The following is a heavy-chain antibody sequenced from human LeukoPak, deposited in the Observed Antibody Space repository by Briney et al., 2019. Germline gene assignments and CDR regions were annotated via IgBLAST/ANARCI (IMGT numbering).Heavy chain of an antibody. V-gene: IGHV4-38-2*02. CDR2: IYHSGST. Sequence: SETLSLTCTVSGYSISSGYYWGWIRQPPGKGLEWIGSIYHSGSTYYKPALKSRVTISVDTSKNQFSLKLRSVTAADTAVYYCARVTSRLGWFDPWGQGTLVTVSS. CDR1: GYSISSGYY. D-gene: IGHD1-14*01. CDR3: ARVTSRLGWFDP. J-gene: IGHJ5*02.